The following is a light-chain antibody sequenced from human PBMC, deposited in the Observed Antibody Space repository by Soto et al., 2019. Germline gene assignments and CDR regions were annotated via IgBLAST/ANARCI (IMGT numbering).Light chain of an antibody. J-gene: IGLJ3*02. CDR3: AAWDDSLSIWV. V-gene: IGLV1-47*01. CDR2: RNN. Sequence: QSVLTQPPSVSGTPEQSVTISCSGSSSSVGTIFVYWYQQIPGTAPKLLIFRNNQRPSGVPDRFSGSKSGTSASLAISGLRSEDEADYYCAAWDDSLSIWVFGGGTKLTVL. CDR1: SSSVGTIF.